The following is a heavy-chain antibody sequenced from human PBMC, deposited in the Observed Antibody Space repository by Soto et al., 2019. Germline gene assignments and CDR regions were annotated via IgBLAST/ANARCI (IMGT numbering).Heavy chain of an antibody. Sequence: EVQLVESGGGLVKPGGSLRLSCAASGFTFSSYSMNWVRQAPGKGLEWVSSISSSSSYIYYADSVKGRFTISRDNAENSLYLQMNSLGAGDTAVYYCARLTSYDSSGYYGYWGQGTLVTVSS. J-gene: IGHJ4*02. CDR2: ISSSSSYI. V-gene: IGHV3-21*01. CDR1: GFTFSSYS. CDR3: ARLTSYDSSGYYGY. D-gene: IGHD3-22*01.